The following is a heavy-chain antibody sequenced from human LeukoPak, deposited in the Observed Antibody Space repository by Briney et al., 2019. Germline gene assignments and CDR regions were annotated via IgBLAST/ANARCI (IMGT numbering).Heavy chain of an antibody. D-gene: IGHD2-15*01. CDR2: IRYDGSNK. Sequence: GRSLRLSCAASGFTFSSYAMHWVRQAPGKGLEWVAFIRYDGSNKYYADSVKGRFTISRDNSKNTLDLQMNSLRVEDTAVYFCAKDKDTPATAQPQRGYFESWGQGTLVTVSS. CDR1: GFTFSSYA. J-gene: IGHJ4*02. V-gene: IGHV3-30*02. CDR3: AKDKDTPATAQPQRGYFES.